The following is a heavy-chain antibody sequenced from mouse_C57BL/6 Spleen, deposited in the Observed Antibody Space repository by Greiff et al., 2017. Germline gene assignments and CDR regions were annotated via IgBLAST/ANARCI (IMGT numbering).Heavy chain of an antibody. V-gene: IGHV1-64*01. CDR2: IHPNSGST. CDR1: GYTFTSYW. D-gene: IGHD2-2*01. J-gene: IGHJ2*01. Sequence: QVQLKQPGAELVKPGASVKLSCKASGYTFTSYWMHWVKQRPGQGLEWIGMIHPNSGSTNYNEKFKSKATLTVDKSSSTAYMQLSSLTSEDSAVYYCAREGNYGYDPYFDYWGQGTTLTVSS. CDR3: AREGNYGYDPYFDY.